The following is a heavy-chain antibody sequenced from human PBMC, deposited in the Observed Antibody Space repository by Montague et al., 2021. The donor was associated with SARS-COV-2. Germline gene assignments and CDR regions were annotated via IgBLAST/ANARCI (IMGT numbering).Heavy chain of an antibody. V-gene: IGHV4-39*01. CDR1: GGSISSSSYH. Sequence: SETLSLTCTVSGGSISSSSYHWGWIRQPPGKGLEWIGSMYNSGSTYHNPSLKSRVTISVDTSKNQFSLKLSSVTAADTAVYYCARLILSLRDSYDILTGYNDSYGVDVWGQGTTVTVSS. D-gene: IGHD3-9*01. J-gene: IGHJ6*02. CDR2: MYNSGST. CDR3: ARLILSLRDSYDILTGYNDSYGVDV.